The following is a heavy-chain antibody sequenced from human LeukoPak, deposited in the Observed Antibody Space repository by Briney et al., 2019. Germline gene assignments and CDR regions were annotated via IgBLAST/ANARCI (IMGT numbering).Heavy chain of an antibody. Sequence: GGSLRLSCAASGFTFSGNSMTWVRQTSGKGLEWVSGISGSGDSTFYADSVKRRFTISRDNSRNTLYLQMSSLRPEDTAVYYCTKWAGFGDDWGQGTLVTVS. V-gene: IGHV3-23*01. J-gene: IGHJ4*02. CDR2: ISGSGDST. D-gene: IGHD3-10*01. CDR3: TKWAGFGDD. CDR1: GFTFSGNS.